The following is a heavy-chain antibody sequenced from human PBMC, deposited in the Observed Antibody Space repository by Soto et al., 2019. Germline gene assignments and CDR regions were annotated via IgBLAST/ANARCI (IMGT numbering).Heavy chain of an antibody. CDR2: INYNGVT. V-gene: IGHV4-39*01. J-gene: IGHJ4*02. CDR3: GKVLVGATGHTDSDS. Sequence: SETLSLTCTVSGGSIYRSGYYWGWIRQPPGRGLEWIGNINYNGVTYSNPSLKSRVTISRDTSKNQFSLKLTSVTAADTALYYCGKVLVGATGHTDSDSWGPGTLVTVSS. D-gene: IGHD2-15*01. CDR1: GGSIYRSGYY.